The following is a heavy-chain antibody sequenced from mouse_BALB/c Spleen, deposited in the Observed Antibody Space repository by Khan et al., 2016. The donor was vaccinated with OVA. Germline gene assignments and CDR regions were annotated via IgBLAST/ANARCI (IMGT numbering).Heavy chain of an antibody. V-gene: IGHV3-2*02. CDR3: ARGRAY. CDR1: GYSLTSNYA. Sequence: VQLKESGPGLVKPSQSLSLTCTVTGYSLTSNYAWNWIRQFPGNKLEWMGYINYSGSTSYTPSLKSRISITRDTSKNQFFLQLNSVTTDDTATYFCARGRAYWGQGTLVTVSA. CDR2: INYSGST. D-gene: IGHD3-3*01. J-gene: IGHJ3*01.